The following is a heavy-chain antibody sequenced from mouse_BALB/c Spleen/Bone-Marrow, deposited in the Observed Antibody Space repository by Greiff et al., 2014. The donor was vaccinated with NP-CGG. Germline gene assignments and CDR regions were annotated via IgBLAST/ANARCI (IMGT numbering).Heavy chain of an antibody. J-gene: IGHJ1*01. D-gene: IGHD1-1*01. CDR2: IHYSGST. V-gene: IGHV3-1*02. CDR3: ARGGYYGSSYFDV. Sequence: EVKLMESGPDLVKPSQSLSLTCTVTGYSITSGYNWHWIRRFPGNKLEWMGYIHYSGSTSYNPSLKSRISITRDTSKNQFFLQLNSVTTEDTATYYCARGGYYGSSYFDVWGAGTTDAVSS. CDR1: GYSITSGYN.